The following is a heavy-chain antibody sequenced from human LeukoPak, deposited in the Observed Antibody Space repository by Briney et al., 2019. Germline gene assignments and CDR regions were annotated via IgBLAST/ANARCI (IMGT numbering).Heavy chain of an antibody. D-gene: IGHD2-2*02. CDR3: GRGYRKLED. CDR1: GFTFSTYL. Sequence: GGSLRLSCAASGFTFSTYLMSWVRQAPGKGLEWVAYIKQGGNEKYYVDSVKGRFTISRDDAKSSVSLQMNSLRVEDTAVYFCGRGYRKLEDWGQGALVTVSS. V-gene: IGHV3-7*01. CDR2: IKQGGNEK. J-gene: IGHJ4*02.